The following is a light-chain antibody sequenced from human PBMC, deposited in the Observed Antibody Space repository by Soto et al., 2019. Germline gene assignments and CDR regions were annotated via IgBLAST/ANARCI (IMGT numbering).Light chain of an antibody. CDR3: QQYNNWPRT. V-gene: IGKV3-15*01. J-gene: IGKJ1*01. Sequence: EIVITQSPVTLSVSPGERATLSCRASQSVSSDLAWYHQKPGQAPRRLIYGASTRATGIPARFSGSGSGTEFTLTINSLQSEDFAVYYCQQYNNWPRTFGQGTKVEIK. CDR1: QSVSSD. CDR2: GAS.